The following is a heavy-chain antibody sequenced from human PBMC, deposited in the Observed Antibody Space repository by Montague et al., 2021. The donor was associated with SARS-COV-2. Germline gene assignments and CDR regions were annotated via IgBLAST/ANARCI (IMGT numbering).Heavy chain of an antibody. J-gene: IGHJ5*02. CDR1: GGSFSGYY. CDR3: ARRNYYGSGSYYNSGFDP. D-gene: IGHD3-10*01. V-gene: IGHV4-34*01. Sequence: SETLSLTCAVYGGSFSGYYWGWIRQPPGKGLEWIGEINHSGSTNYNPSLKSRVTISVDTSKNQFSLKLSSVTAADTAVYYCARRNYYGSGSYYNSGFDPWGQGTLVTVSS. CDR2: INHSGST.